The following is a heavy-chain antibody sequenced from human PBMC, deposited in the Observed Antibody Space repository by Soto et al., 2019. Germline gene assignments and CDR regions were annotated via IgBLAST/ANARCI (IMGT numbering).Heavy chain of an antibody. J-gene: IGHJ4*02. CDR1: GFTFSSYS. D-gene: IGHD6-6*01. Sequence: EVQLVESGGGLVKPWGSLRLSCAASGFTFSSYSMNWFRQAPGNGLEWVSSISSSSSYIYYAASVKGRFTISGDNAKNSLYLQINSLRAEDTAVYYCVRVGRSSSLLHCGPGTLVSVS. CDR3: VRVGRSSSLLH. V-gene: IGHV3-21*01. CDR2: ISSSSSYI.